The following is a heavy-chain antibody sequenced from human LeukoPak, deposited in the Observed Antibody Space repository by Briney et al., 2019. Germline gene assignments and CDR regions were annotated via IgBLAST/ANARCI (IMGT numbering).Heavy chain of an antibody. D-gene: IGHD6-13*01. J-gene: IGHJ3*02. Sequence: ASVKVSCKASGYTFNSYGIVWVRQAPGQGLEWMGWISAYNGDTNYAQKLQGRVSLTTDTSTSTAYMELRSLRSDDTAVSRDVPNDSTWSGDDFDIWGQGTMVTVSS. CDR1: GYTFNSYG. CDR2: ISAYNGDT. V-gene: IGHV1-18*01. CDR3: VPNDSTWSGDDFDI.